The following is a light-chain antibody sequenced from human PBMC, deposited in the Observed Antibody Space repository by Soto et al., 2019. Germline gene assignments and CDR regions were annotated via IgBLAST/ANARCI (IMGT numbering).Light chain of an antibody. J-gene: IGKJ2*01. Sequence: DIEMTQAPSSVSASVGDRVTITCRASQGISSWLAWYQHKPGKAPKLLIYAASSLQSGVQSRFSGSGSGTEFTLTISSLQHEYLATYYDHQANSFPYTVGQAIKVDIK. CDR1: QGISSW. CDR2: AAS. CDR3: HQANSFPYT. V-gene: IGKV1-12*01.